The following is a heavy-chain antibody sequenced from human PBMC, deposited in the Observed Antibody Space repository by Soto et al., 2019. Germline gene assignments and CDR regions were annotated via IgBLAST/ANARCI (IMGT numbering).Heavy chain of an antibody. D-gene: IGHD4-17*01. CDR2: IYYSGST. V-gene: IGHV4-61*01. J-gene: IGHJ4*02. CDR3: AKRDYAFDS. Sequence: QVQLQESGPGLVKPAETLSLTCAVSGASVTTGSYYWSWIRQPPGKTLEWIGYIYYSGSTNYNPSLKSRATIYTDTSGRHFFLNLTSVTADDTAVYFCAKRDYAFDSWGQGTLVTVSS. CDR1: GASVTTGSYY.